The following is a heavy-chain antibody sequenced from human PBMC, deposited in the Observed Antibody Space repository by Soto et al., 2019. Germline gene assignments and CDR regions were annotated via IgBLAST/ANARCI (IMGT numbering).Heavy chain of an antibody. J-gene: IGHJ5*02. D-gene: IGHD6-13*01. CDR1: GGSISSYY. CDR3: ARVKAPLVLGASLHNWFDP. V-gene: IGHV4-59*01. Sequence: SETLSLTCTVSGGSISSYYWSWIRQPPGKGLEWIGYIYDSGSTNYNPSLKSRVTISVATSKNQISLKLSSVTAADTAVYYCARVKAPLVLGASLHNWFDPWGQGTLVTVSS. CDR2: IYDSGST.